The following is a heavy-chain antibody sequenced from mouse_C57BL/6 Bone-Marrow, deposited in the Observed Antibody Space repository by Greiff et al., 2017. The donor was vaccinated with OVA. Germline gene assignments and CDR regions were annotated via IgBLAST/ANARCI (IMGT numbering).Heavy chain of an antibody. CDR1: GFNINNTY. V-gene: IGHV14-3*01. CDR2: IYPANDNT. CDR3: ARGNFGSSFYAMDY. D-gene: IGHD1-1*01. J-gene: IGHJ4*01. Sequence: VQLQQSVAELVRPGASVKLSCTASGFNINNTYMHWVKQRPEQGLEWIGRIYPANDNTKYAPKFQGKATMTADTSSNTAYLQLSSLSSEDTAVYCCARGNFGSSFYAMDYWGQGTSVTVSS.